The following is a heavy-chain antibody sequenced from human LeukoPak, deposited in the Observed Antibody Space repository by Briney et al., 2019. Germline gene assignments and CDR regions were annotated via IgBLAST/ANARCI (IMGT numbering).Heavy chain of an antibody. CDR2: IYYSGST. CDR1: GGSISSYY. V-gene: IGHV4-59*01. J-gene: IGHJ5*02. Sequence: PSETLSLTCTVSGGSISSYYWSWIRQPPRKRLERLRYIYYSGSTNYNPSLKSRVTISVDTSKNQFSLKLSSVTAADTAVYYCARGPPASYYDILTGYGAGFDPWGQGTLVTVSS. D-gene: IGHD3-9*01. CDR3: ARGPPASYYDILTGYGAGFDP.